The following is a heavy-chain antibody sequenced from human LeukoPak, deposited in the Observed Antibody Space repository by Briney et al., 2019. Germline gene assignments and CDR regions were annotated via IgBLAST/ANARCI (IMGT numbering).Heavy chain of an antibody. CDR1: GGTFSSYA. J-gene: IGHJ6*03. V-gene: IGHV1-69*13. Sequence: ASVKVSCKAPGGTFSSYAISWVRQAPGQGLEWMGGIIPIFGTANYAQKFQGRVTITADESTNTAYMELSSLRSEDTAVYYCARDLSTTGLVPHYYYYMDVWGKGTTVTVSS. D-gene: IGHD1-1*01. CDR2: IIPIFGTA. CDR3: ARDLSTTGLVPHYYYYMDV.